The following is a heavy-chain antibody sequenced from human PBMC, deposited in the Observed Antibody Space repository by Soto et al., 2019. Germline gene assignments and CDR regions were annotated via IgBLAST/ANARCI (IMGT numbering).Heavy chain of an antibody. J-gene: IGHJ5*02. Sequence: EVQLVESGGGLVQPGGSLRLSCAASGFSFSNYNMNWVRRAPGKGLEWVSYISSRSSPIYYADSVKGRFTISRDNARNSLYLQMNSLRAEDTAVYYCASLGRLGSGSYYPDWFDPWGRGTLVTVSS. CDR2: ISSRSSPI. D-gene: IGHD3-10*01. V-gene: IGHV3-48*01. CDR3: ASLGRLGSGSYYPDWFDP. CDR1: GFSFSNYN.